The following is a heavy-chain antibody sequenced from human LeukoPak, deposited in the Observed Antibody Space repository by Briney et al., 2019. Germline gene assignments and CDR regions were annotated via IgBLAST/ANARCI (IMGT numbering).Heavy chain of an antibody. J-gene: IGHJ4*02. CDR2: ISSSSSYI. CDR1: GFTFSSYY. D-gene: IGHD1-26*01. CDR3: VRDANSGDY. V-gene: IGHV3-21*01. Sequence: GGSLRLSCAASGFTFSSYYMNWVRQAPGKGLEWVSSISSSSSYIYYADSVKGRLTISRDNAKNSLYLQMNSLRAEDTAVYYCVRDANSGDYWGQGTLVTVSS.